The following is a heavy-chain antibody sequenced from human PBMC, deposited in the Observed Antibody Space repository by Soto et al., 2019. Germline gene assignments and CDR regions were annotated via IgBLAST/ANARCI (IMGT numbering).Heavy chain of an antibody. CDR2: ISGSGGST. V-gene: IGHV3-23*01. CDR3: ARLDSDYGDGPKAQYYFDY. D-gene: IGHD4-17*01. Sequence: GGSLRLSCAASGFTFSSYAMSWVRQAPGKGLEWVSAISGSGGSTYYADSVKGRLTISRDNSKNTLYLQMNSLRAEDTAVYYCARLDSDYGDGPKAQYYFDYWGQGTLVTVSS. CDR1: GFTFSSYA. J-gene: IGHJ4*02.